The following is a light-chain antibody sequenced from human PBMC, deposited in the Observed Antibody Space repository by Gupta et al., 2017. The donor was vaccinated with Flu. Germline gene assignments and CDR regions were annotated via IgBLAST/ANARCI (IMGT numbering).Light chain of an antibody. CDR1: SSNIGSNY. CDR2: RNN. J-gene: IGLJ1*01. V-gene: IGLV1-47*01. CDR3: TTWDDSMRGL. Sequence: QSVLTQPPSASGTPGQRVTISCSGSSSNIGSNYVFWYQQLPGTAPKLLIYRNNQRPSGVPDRFSGSKSGTAASLAISGRRAEDEADYYCTTWDDSMRGLFGTGTKVTVL.